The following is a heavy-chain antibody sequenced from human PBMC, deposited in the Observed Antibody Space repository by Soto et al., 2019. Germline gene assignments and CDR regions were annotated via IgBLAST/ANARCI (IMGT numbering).Heavy chain of an antibody. J-gene: IGHJ5*02. CDR2: IWYDGSNK. V-gene: IGHV3-33*01. D-gene: IGHD3-3*01. Sequence: QVQLVESGGGVVQPGRSLRLSCAASGFTFSSYGMHWVRQAPGKGLEWVAVIWYDGSNKYYADSVKGRFTISRDNSKNTLYLQMNSLRAEDTAVYYCARERSRTTIFGVVRRPTVGFDPWGQGTLVTVSS. CDR3: ARERSRTTIFGVVRRPTVGFDP. CDR1: GFTFSSYG.